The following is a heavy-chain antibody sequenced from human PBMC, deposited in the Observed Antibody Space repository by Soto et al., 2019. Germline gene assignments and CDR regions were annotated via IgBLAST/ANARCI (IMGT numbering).Heavy chain of an antibody. D-gene: IGHD2-2*01. J-gene: IGHJ4*02. CDR1: GFTFSSYG. CDR2: IWYDGSNK. CDR3: ARDLYCSSTSCRLDLDY. V-gene: IGHV3-33*01. Sequence: GGSLRLSCAASGFTFSSYGMHWVRQAPGKGLEWVAVIWYDGSNKYYADSVKGRFTISRDNSKNTLYLQTNSLRAEDTAVYYCARDLYCSSTSCRLDLDYWGQGTLVTVSS.